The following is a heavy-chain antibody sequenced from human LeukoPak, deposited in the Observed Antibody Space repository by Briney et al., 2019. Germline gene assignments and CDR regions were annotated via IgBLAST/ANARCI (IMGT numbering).Heavy chain of an antibody. CDR2: ISGSGGST. CDR1: GFTFSSYA. V-gene: IGHV3-23*01. D-gene: IGHD2-2*02. J-gene: IGHJ3*02. CDR3: AKDDVYCSSTSCYTPPDDAFDI. Sequence: PGGSLRLSCAASGFTFSSYAMSWVRQAPGKRLEWVSAISGSGGSTYYADSVKGRFTICRDNSKNTLYLKMNSLRDEDTAVYYCAKDDVYCSSTSCYTPPDDAFDIWGQGTMVTVSS.